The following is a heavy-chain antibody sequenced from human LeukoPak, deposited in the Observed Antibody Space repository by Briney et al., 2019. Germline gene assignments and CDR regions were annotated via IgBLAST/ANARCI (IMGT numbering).Heavy chain of an antibody. CDR1: GFTFSSYS. CDR2: ISSSSSYI. CDR3: ARDLEYSGSYSKAFDI. V-gene: IGHV3-21*01. Sequence: GGSLRLSCAASGFTFSSYSMNWARQAPGKGLEWVSSISSSSSYIYYADSVKGRFTISRDNAKNSLYLQMNSLRAEDAAVYYCARDLEYSGSYSKAFDIWGQGTMVTVSS. J-gene: IGHJ3*02. D-gene: IGHD1-26*01.